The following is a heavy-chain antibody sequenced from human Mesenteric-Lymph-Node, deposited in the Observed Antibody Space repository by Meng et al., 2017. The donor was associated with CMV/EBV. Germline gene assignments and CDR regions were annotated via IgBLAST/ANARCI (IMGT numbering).Heavy chain of an antibody. J-gene: IGHJ5*02. CDR2: MNPNSGNT. D-gene: IGHD2-15*01. CDR1: GYTFTSYD. Sequence: ASVKVSCKASGYTFTSYDINWVRQATGQGLEWMGWMNPNSGNTGYAQKFQGRVTMTRNTSITTAYMELRSLRSDDTAVYYCARDLGGYCSGGSCYSWFDPWGQGTLVTVSS. V-gene: IGHV1-8*01. CDR3: ARDLGGYCSGGSCYSWFDP.